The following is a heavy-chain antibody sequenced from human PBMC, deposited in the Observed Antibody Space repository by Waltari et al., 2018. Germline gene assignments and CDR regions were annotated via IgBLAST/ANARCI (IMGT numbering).Heavy chain of an antibody. CDR2: INQDGSGE. Sequence: EVQLEESGGGLVQPGGSLRLSCAASGFTFSNFWMSWARQASGKGLEWVANINQDGSGEYYVDSVKGRFTISRDNARNSLYLQMNSLRAEDTAVYYCQRGDYWGQGTLVTVSS. V-gene: IGHV3-7*04. J-gene: IGHJ4*02. CDR3: QRGDY. CDR1: GFTFSNFW.